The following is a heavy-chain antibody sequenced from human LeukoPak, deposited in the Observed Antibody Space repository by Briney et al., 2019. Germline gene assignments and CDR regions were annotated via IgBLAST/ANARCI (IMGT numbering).Heavy chain of an antibody. CDR2: ISSSSSYI. J-gene: IGHJ4*02. CDR1: GFTFSSYS. V-gene: IGHV3-21*01. D-gene: IGHD4-17*01. Sequence: GGSLRLSCAASGFTFSSYSMNWVRQAPGKGLEWVSSISSSSSYIYYADSVKGRFTISRDNAKNSLYLQMNSLRAEDTAVYYCARDPDDYGDYCYFDYWGQGTLVTGSS. CDR3: ARDPDDYGDYCYFDY.